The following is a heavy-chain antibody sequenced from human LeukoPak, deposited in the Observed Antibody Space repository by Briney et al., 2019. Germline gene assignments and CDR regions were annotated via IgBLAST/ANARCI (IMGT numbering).Heavy chain of an antibody. CDR1: GGSISSYY. D-gene: IGHD3-16*01. J-gene: IGHJ4*02. CDR2: IHYSGSN. V-gene: IGHV4-59*01. CDR3: ARGIKAWGTRGSYFDY. Sequence: PSETLSLTCTVSGGSISSYYWSWIRQPPGKGLEWIGYIHYSGSNNYNPSLKSRVTISVDTSKNQFSLKLSSVTAADTAVYYCARGIKAWGTRGSYFDYWGQGTLVTVSS.